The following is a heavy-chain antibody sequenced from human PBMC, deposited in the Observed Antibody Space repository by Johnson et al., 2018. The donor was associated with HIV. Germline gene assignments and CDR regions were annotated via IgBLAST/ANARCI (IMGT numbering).Heavy chain of an antibody. CDR1: GFIFSSYA. CDR3: ARHYYDSSGYSLDAYDI. J-gene: IGHJ3*02. Sequence: QVQLVESGGGVVQPGRSLRLSCAASGFIFSSYAMHWVRQAPGKGLEWVTLISYDGSNKYYADSVKGRFTISRDNSKNTLYLQMNSLRAEDTAVYYCARHYYDSSGYSLDAYDIWGQGTMVTVSS. CDR2: ISYDGSNK. D-gene: IGHD3-22*01. V-gene: IGHV3-30*04.